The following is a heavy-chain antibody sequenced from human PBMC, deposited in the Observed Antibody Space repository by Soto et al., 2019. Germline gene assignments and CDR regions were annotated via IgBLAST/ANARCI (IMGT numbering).Heavy chain of an antibody. D-gene: IGHD3-22*01. V-gene: IGHV1-69*13. Sequence: ASVKVSCKASGGTFSSYAISWVRQAPGQGLEWMGGIIPIFGTANYAQKFQGRVTITADESTSTAYMELSSLRSEDTAVYYCASLNSPHITMIVSWFDPWGQGTLVTVSS. CDR1: GGTFSSYA. CDR2: IIPIFGTA. J-gene: IGHJ5*02. CDR3: ASLNSPHITMIVSWFDP.